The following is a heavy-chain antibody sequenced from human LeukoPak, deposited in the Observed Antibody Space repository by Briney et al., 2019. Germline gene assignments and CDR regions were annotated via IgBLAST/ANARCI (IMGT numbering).Heavy chain of an antibody. CDR2: IIPILGIA. V-gene: IGHV1-69*04. CDR3: AREDRYCSSTSCYTTRFDP. J-gene: IGHJ5*02. D-gene: IGHD2-2*02. Sequence: SVKVSCKASGGTFSSYTISWVRQAPGQGLEWMGRIIPILGIANYAQKFQGRVTITADKSTSTAYMELSSLRSEDTAVYYCAREDRYCSSTSCYTTRFDPWGQGTLVTVSS. CDR1: GGTFSSYT.